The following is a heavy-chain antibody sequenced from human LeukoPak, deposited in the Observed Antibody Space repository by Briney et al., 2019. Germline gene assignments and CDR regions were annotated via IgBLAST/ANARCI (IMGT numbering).Heavy chain of an antibody. V-gene: IGHV3-74*03. J-gene: IGHJ4*02. Sequence: GGSLRLSCAASGFTFSSYWVHWVRQAPGKGLVWVSRINGDASSTTYADSVKGRFTISRDNAKNTLYLQMNSLRAEDTAVYYCERGYLGGSDCCSFDYWGQGTLVTVSS. CDR1: GFTFSSYW. D-gene: IGHD2-21*02. CDR2: INGDASST. CDR3: ERGYLGGSDCCSFDY.